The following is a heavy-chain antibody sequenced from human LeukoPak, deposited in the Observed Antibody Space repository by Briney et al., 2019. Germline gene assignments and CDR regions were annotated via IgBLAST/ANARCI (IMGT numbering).Heavy chain of an antibody. J-gene: IGHJ3*02. CDR1: GYTLTDHY. Sequence: ASVKVSCKASGYTLTDHYMHWVRQAPRQGLEWMGWINPHSGDTNYAQKFQGRVSLTRDTSISTAYMELSGLTSDDTAVYFCARDRSFYDLLTGFYIHDAFDIWGQGTMVTVSS. D-gene: IGHD3-9*01. CDR3: ARDRSFYDLLTGFYIHDAFDI. V-gene: IGHV1-2*02. CDR2: INPHSGDT.